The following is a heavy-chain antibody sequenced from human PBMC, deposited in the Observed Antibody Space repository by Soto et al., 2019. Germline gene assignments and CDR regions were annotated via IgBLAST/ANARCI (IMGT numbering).Heavy chain of an antibody. CDR1: GFTFSSYG. V-gene: IGHV3-30*18. D-gene: IGHD4-17*01. J-gene: IGHJ4*02. CDR3: AKDADYGDPLIFDY. Sequence: QVQLVESGGGVVQPGRSLRLSCAASGFTFSSYGMHWVRQAPGKGLEWVAVISYDGSNKYYVDSVKGRFTISRDNSKNTLYLQMNSLRAEDTAVYYCAKDADYGDPLIFDYWGQGTLVTVSS. CDR2: ISYDGSNK.